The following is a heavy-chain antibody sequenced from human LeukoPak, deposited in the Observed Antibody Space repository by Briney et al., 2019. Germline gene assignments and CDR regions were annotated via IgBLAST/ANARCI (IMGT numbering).Heavy chain of an antibody. CDR2: IKQDGSEK. CDR3: ARDHMTTVTKNDY. Sequence: QSGGSLRLSCAASGFSFSSYWMSWVRQAPGKGLEWVANIKQDGSEKYYVDSVKGRFTISRDNAKNSLYLQMNSLRAEDTAVYYCARDHMTTVTKNDYWGQGTLVTVSS. V-gene: IGHV3-7*03. D-gene: IGHD4-17*01. J-gene: IGHJ4*02. CDR1: GFSFSSYW.